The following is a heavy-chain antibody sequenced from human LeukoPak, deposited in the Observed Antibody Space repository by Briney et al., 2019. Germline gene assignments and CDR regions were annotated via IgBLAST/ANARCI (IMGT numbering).Heavy chain of an antibody. J-gene: IGHJ5*02. Sequence: PSETLSLTCTVSGGSISSYYWSWIRQPPGKGLEWIGEINHSGSTNYNPSLKSRVTISVDTSKNQFSLKLSSVTAADTAVYYCARDSKVIAVAGTWFDPWGQGTLVTVSS. CDR3: ARDSKVIAVAGTWFDP. CDR1: GGSISSYY. CDR2: INHSGST. V-gene: IGHV4-34*01. D-gene: IGHD6-19*01.